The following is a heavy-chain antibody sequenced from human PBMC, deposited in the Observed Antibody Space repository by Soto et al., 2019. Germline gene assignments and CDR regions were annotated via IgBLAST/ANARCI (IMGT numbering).Heavy chain of an antibody. V-gene: IGHV3-11*01. CDR2: ISSSGSII. CDR3: ARDQGYYESSGYFDY. CDR1: GFTFSDYY. Sequence: KPGGSLRLSCAASGFTFSDYYMSWIRQAPGKGLEWVSYISSSGSIIYYADAVKGRFTISRDNAKNSLYLQMNSLRAEDTAVYYCARDQGYYESSGYFDYWGQGTLVTVSS. J-gene: IGHJ4*02. D-gene: IGHD3-22*01.